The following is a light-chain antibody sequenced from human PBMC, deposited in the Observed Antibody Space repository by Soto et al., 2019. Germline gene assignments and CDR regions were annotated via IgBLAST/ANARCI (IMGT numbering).Light chain of an antibody. Sequence: QSVLTQPASVSGSPGQSITISCTGTSSDVGSYNFVSWYQHHPGKAPKLMIYDVSDRPSGVSNRFSGSKSANTASLTISGLQAEDEADYFCSSYSSSSTDVFGSGTKVTVL. CDR3: SSYSSSSTDV. CDR1: SSDVGSYNF. CDR2: DVS. V-gene: IGLV2-14*03. J-gene: IGLJ1*01.